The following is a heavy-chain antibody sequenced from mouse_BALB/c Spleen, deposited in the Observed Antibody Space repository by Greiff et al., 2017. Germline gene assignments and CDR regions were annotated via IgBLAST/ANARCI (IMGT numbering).Heavy chain of an antibody. J-gene: IGHJ3*01. CDR1: GYSITSGYY. Sequence: EVQLQESGPGLVKPSQSLSLTCSVTGYSITSGYYWNWIRQFPGNKLEWMGYISYDGSNNYNPSLKNRISITRDTSKNQFFLKLNSVTTEDTATYYCATMVWFAYWGQGTLVTVSA. CDR2: ISYDGSN. D-gene: IGHD2-2*01. CDR3: ATMVWFAY. V-gene: IGHV3-6*02.